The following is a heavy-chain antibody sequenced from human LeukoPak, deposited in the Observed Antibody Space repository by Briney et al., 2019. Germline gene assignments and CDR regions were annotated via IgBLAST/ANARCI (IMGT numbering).Heavy chain of an antibody. Sequence: ASVKVSCKASGYTFTNYGISWVRQAPGQGLERMGWISAYSGNTNYAQKLQGRVTMTTDTSTSTAYMELRSLRSDDTAVYYCARDDSSRYCGSSSCVNWFDPWGQGTLVTVSS. J-gene: IGHJ5*02. D-gene: IGHD2-2*01. CDR2: ISAYSGNT. CDR1: GYTFTNYG. CDR3: ARDDSSRYCGSSSCVNWFDP. V-gene: IGHV1-18*01.